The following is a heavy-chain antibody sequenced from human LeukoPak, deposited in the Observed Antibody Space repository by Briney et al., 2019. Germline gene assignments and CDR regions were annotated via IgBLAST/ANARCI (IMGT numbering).Heavy chain of an antibody. CDR3: ARGAGPHYYYYYMDV. CDR1: GGSFSGYY. J-gene: IGHJ6*03. Sequence: SETLSLTCAVYGGSFSGYYWSWIRQPPGKGLEWIGEINHSGSTNYNPSLKSRVTISVDTSKSQFSLKLSSVTAADTAVYYCARGAGPHYYYYYMDVWGKGTTVTVSS. V-gene: IGHV4-34*01. CDR2: INHSGST.